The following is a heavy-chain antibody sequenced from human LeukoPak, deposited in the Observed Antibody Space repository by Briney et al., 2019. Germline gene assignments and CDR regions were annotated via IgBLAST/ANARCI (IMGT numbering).Heavy chain of an antibody. CDR1: GYSLMSYD. CDR3: AREELGAFDI. D-gene: IGHD3-16*01. J-gene: IGHJ3*02. V-gene: IGHV1-8*01. CDR2: MNPHSGNT. Sequence: ASVKVSCKASGYSLMSYDIHWVRQATGQGLEWMGWMNPHSGNTDYVQKFQGRVSMTRNTSISTAYMELSSLRSEDTAVYYCAREELGAFDIWGQGIMITVSS.